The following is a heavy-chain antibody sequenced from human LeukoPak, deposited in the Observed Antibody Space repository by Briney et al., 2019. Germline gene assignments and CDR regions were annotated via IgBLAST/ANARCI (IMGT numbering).Heavy chain of an antibody. Sequence: GGSLRLSCAASGFTFDDYAMSWVRQAPGKGLEGVSTINWSGGSTRYADSVKGRFTISRDNAKNSLYLQMNSLRAEDTALYYCARDPHIYCGGDCYSDYWGQGTLVTVSS. D-gene: IGHD2-21*02. V-gene: IGHV3-20*04. CDR3: ARDPHIYCGGDCYSDY. CDR2: INWSGGST. CDR1: GFTFDDYA. J-gene: IGHJ4*02.